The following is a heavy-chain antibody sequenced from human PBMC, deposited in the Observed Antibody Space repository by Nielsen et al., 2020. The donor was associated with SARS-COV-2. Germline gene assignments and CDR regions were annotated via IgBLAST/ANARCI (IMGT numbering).Heavy chain of an antibody. Sequence: GGSLRLSCAASGFTFDDYAMHWVRQAPGKGLEWVSGISWNSGSIGYADSVKGRFTISRDNAKNSLYLQMNSLRAEDTALYYCASSGDGIDYWGQGTLVTVSS. V-gene: IGHV3-9*01. CDR3: ASSGDGIDY. D-gene: IGHD2-21*02. CDR1: GFTFDDYA. J-gene: IGHJ4*02. CDR2: ISWNSGSI.